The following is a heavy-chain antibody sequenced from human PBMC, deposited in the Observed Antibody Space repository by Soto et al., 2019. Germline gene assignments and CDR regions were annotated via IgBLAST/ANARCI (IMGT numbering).Heavy chain of an antibody. Sequence: QITLKESGPTLVKPTQTLTLTCTFSGFSLSTSGVGVGWIRQPPGKALEWLALIYWDDDKRYSPSLKSRLTVTKDTSKNRVVLTMTNMDPVGTATYYCVHPYHDFLTGRYEGYFDYWGQGTLVDVSS. V-gene: IGHV2-5*02. CDR2: IYWDDDK. CDR3: VHPYHDFLTGRYEGYFDY. D-gene: IGHD3-9*01. CDR1: GFSLSTSGVG. J-gene: IGHJ4*02.